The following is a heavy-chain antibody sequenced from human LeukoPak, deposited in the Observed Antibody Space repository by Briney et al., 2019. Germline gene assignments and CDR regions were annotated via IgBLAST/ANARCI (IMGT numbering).Heavy chain of an antibody. CDR3: ARGAQGSYHWFDP. D-gene: IGHD3-10*01. CDR2: IYYSGST. V-gene: IGHV4-59*08. CDR1: GGSISSYY. Sequence: SETLSLTCTVSGGSISSYYWSWIRQPPGKGLEWIGYIYYSGSTNYNPSLKSRVTMSLDTSKNQFSLKLTSVTAADTAVYYCARGAQGSYHWFDPWGQGTLVTVSS. J-gene: IGHJ5*02.